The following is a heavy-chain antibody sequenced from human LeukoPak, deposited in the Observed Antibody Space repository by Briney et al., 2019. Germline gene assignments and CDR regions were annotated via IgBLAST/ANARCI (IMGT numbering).Heavy chain of an antibody. J-gene: IGHJ5*02. Sequence: GASVKVSCKASGYTFTSYGISWVRQAPGQGLEWMGWISAYNGNTNYAQKLQGRVTMTTDTSTSTAYMELRSLRSDDTAVYYCARDTHEGGSYYYGSGSYYNGNWFDPWGQGTLVTVSS. D-gene: IGHD3-10*01. CDR2: ISAYNGNT. CDR3: ARDTHEGGSYYYGSGSYYNGNWFDP. CDR1: GYTFTSYG. V-gene: IGHV1-18*01.